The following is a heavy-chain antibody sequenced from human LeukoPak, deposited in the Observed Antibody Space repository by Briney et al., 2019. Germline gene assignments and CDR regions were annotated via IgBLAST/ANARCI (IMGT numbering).Heavy chain of an antibody. CDR2: INAGNGNT. V-gene: IGHV1-3*01. J-gene: IGHJ5*02. Sequence: ASVKVSCKASGYTFTSYAMHWVRQAPGQRLEWMGWINAGNGNTKYSQKFQGRATITRDTSASTAYMELSSLRSEDTAVYYCARTTIFGVVILAFDPWGQGTLVTVSS. CDR1: GYTFTSYA. CDR3: ARTTIFGVVILAFDP. D-gene: IGHD3-3*01.